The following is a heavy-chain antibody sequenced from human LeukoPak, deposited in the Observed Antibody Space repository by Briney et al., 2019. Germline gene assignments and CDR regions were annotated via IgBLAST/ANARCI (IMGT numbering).Heavy chain of an antibody. D-gene: IGHD4-17*01. CDR3: ARAGDYVMGGDFDY. J-gene: IGHJ4*02. Sequence: GASVKVSCKASGGTFSSYAISWVRQAPGQGLEWMGWISAYNGNTNYAQKLRGRVTMTTDTSTSTACMELRSLRSDDTAVYYCARAGDYVMGGDFDYWGQGTLVTVPS. V-gene: IGHV1-18*01. CDR1: GGTFSSYA. CDR2: ISAYNGNT.